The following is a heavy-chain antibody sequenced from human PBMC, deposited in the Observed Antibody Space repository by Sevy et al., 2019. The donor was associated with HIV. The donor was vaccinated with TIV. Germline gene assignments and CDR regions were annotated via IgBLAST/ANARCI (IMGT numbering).Heavy chain of an antibody. CDR2: ISSSGSTI. D-gene: IGHD2-2*01. V-gene: IGHV3-11*01. CDR1: GFTFSDYY. Sequence: AGSLRLSCAASGFTFSDYYMSWIHQAPGKVLEWVSYISSSGSTIYYADSVKGRFTISRDNAKNSLYLQMNSLRAEDTAVYYCARAGGYCSSTSCYDTMFYYYYGMDVWGQGTTVTVSS. J-gene: IGHJ6*02. CDR3: ARAGGYCSSTSCYDTMFYYYYGMDV.